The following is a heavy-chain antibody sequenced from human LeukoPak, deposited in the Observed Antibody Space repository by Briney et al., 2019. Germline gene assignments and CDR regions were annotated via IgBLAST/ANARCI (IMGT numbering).Heavy chain of an antibody. CDR3: GIRKSGNAIDY. CDR2: ISGSGGNT. Sequence: PGGSLRLSCAASGFTFSSYAMGWVRQAPGKGLEWVSAISGSGGNTHYADSVKGRFTISRDKSKNTLYLQMNSLRAEDTAVYYCGIRKSGNAIDYWGQGTLVTVSS. CDR1: GFTFSSYA. J-gene: IGHJ4*02. D-gene: IGHD5-12*01. V-gene: IGHV3-23*01.